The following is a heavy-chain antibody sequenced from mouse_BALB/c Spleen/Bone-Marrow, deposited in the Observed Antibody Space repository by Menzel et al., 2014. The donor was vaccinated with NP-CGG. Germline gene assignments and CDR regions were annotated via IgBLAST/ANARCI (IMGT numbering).Heavy chain of an antibody. D-gene: IGHD2-14*01. V-gene: IGHV14-3*02. CDR1: GFNIKDTY. CDR3: ARYRLGTYFDY. Sequence: EVQVVESGAELVKPGASVKLSCTASGFNIKDTYMHWVKQRPEQGLEWIGRVDPANGNTKYDPKFQGKATITADTSSNTAYLQLSSPTSEDTAVYYCARYRLGTYFDYWGQGTTLTVSS. CDR2: VDPANGNT. J-gene: IGHJ2*01.